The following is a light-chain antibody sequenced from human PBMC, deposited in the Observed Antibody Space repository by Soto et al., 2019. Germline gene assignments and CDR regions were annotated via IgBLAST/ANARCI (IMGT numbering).Light chain of an antibody. J-gene: IGLJ3*02. CDR2: EVS. Sequence: QSALTRPASVSGSPGQSITISCTATTSDVGGFDSVSWYQQHPGTAPRVIIYEVSNRPSGVSYRFSGSKSANTASLTISGLQADDEADYYCSSYTTSNTWLFGGGTKLTVL. CDR1: TSDVGGFDS. CDR3: SSYTTSNTWL. V-gene: IGLV2-14*01.